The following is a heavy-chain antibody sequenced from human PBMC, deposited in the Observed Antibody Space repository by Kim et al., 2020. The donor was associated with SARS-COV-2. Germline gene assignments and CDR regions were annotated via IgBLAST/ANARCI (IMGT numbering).Heavy chain of an antibody. CDR3: ARAHISYSSTLRFDP. CDR1: GFTFSDYW. D-gene: IGHD6-13*01. V-gene: IGHV3-7*01. CDR2: IKQDGNVK. Sequence: GGSLRLSCAASGFTFSDYWMNWVRQAPGKGLEWVANIKQDGNVKYYVDSVKGRFTISRDNANNSLYLQMSSLRAEDTAVYYCARAHISYSSTLRFDPWGQGTLVTVSS. J-gene: IGHJ5*02.